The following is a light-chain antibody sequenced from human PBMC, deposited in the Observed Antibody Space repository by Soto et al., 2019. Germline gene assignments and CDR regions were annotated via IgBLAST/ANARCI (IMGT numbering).Light chain of an antibody. CDR1: SSNIGNNY. J-gene: IGLJ2*01. Sequence: QSGLTEPPLVYAAPGQKVTISCFGKSSNIGNNYVSWYQQLPGTAPKLLIYDNNKRPSGIPDRFSGSKSGTSATLGITGLQTGDEADYYCGTWDSSLSAVFGGGTKVTVL. CDR2: DNN. V-gene: IGLV1-51*01. CDR3: GTWDSSLSAV.